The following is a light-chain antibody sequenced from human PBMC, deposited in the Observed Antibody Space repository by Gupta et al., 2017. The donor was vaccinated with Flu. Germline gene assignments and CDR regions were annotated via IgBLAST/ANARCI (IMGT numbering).Light chain of an antibody. CDR1: SSDIGSYDS. J-gene: IGLJ3*02. CDR2: EVS. CDR3: SSFTRTSTWM. V-gene: IGLV2-14*01. Sequence: QSALTQPASVSGSPGQSITISCSGTSSDIGSYDSVSWYQQHPGKAPKLMIYEVSNRPSGVSSRFSASKSGNTASLTISGLQAEDEADYYCSSFTRTSTWMFGGGTKL.